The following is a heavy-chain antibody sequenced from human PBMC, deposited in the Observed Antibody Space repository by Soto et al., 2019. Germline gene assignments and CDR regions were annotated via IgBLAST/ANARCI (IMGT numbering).Heavy chain of an antibody. Sequence: QVQLVESGGGVVQPGRSLRLSCAASGFTFSSYGMHWVRQAPGKGLEWVAVISKDGSVKYYADSVKGRFTISRDNSKNALYLKMTSLGADDTAAYYSTGEVASGYWGQGTLVTVSS. V-gene: IGHV3-30*03. CDR2: ISKDGSVK. D-gene: IGHD2-8*02. J-gene: IGHJ4*02. CDR3: TGEVASGY. CDR1: GFTFSSYG.